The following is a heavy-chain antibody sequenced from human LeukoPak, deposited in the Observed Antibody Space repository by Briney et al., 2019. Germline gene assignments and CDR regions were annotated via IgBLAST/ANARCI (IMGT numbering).Heavy chain of an antibody. Sequence: PSETLSLTCAVHGGSFSGYYWAWIRQPPGKGLEWIGSIYFTGSTYYNPSPKSRVTIAVDTSKNQISLKLSSVTAADTAVYYCASAHYPIAAADNWFDPWGQGTLVTVSS. CDR1: GGSFSGYY. CDR2: IYFTGST. D-gene: IGHD6-13*01. J-gene: IGHJ5*02. V-gene: IGHV4-39*01. CDR3: ASAHYPIAAADNWFDP.